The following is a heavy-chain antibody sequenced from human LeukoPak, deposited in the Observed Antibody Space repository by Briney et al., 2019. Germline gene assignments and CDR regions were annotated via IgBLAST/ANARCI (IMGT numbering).Heavy chain of an antibody. D-gene: IGHD3-16*02. CDR3: TWMITFGGVIVDDY. V-gene: IGHV3-15*01. CDR1: GFTFSNAW. J-gene: IGHJ4*02. Sequence: GRSLRLSCAASGFTFSNAWMSWVRQAPGKGLEWVGRIKSKTDGGTTDYAAPVKGRFTISRDDSKNTLYLQMNSLKTEDTAVYYCTWMITFGGVIVDDYWGQGTLVTVSS. CDR2: IKSKTDGGTT.